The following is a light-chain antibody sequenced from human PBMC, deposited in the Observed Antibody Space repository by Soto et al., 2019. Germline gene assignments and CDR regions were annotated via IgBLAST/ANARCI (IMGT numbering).Light chain of an antibody. CDR3: STYTTSRTLV. V-gene: IGLV2-14*01. J-gene: IGLJ1*01. CDR1: NSDVGGYEY. CDR2: EVR. Sequence: QSVLTQPPSVSGSPGQSITISCTGTNSDVGGYEYVAWYQQHPGKVPKLMISEVRNRPSGASNRFSGSKSGNTASLTISGLQAEDEADYYCSTYTTSRTLVFGSGTKVTVL.